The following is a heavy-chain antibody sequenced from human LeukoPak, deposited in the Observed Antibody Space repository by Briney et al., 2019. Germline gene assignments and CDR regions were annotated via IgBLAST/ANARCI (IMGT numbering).Heavy chain of an antibody. D-gene: IGHD1-26*01. CDR1: GFTVSSNY. CDR2: IYSGGST. J-gene: IGHJ4*02. CDR3: ARDRGWGGYDY. V-gene: IGHV3-53*04. Sequence: PGGSLRLSCAASGFTVSSNYMSWVRQAPGKGLEWVSVIYSGGSTYYADSVKGRCTISRRNSKNTLYLQMTSLRAEDPAVYYCARDRGWGGYDYWGQGTLVTVSS.